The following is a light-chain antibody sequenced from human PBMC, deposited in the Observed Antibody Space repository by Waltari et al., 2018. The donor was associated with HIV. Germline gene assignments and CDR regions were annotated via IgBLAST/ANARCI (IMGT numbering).Light chain of an antibody. J-gene: IGKJ1*01. Sequence: EIVLTHSPDTLSVSPGDRVTLSCAASASVSMNLAWFQQKPGQSPRLLIYGASLRATGAPARFVASGAKTDCTFRISALRSEDVAIYYWQQDKSWSRTFGQGTKVEIK. CDR2: GAS. V-gene: IGKV3-15*01. CDR1: ASVSMN. CDR3: QQDKSWSRT.